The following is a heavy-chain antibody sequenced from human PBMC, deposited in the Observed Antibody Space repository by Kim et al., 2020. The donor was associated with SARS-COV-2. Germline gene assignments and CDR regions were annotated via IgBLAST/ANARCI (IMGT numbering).Heavy chain of an antibody. D-gene: IGHD2-2*02. CDR3: ARGRCSSTSCYSYYYYYGMDV. CDR1: GGSFSGYY. CDR2: INHSGST. V-gene: IGHV4-34*01. Sequence: SETLSLTCAVYGGSFSGYYWSWIRQPPGKGLEWIGEINHSGSTNYNPSLKSLVTISVDTSKNQFSLKLSSVTAADTAVYYCARGRCSSTSCYSYYYYYGMDVWGQGTTVTVSS. J-gene: IGHJ6*02.